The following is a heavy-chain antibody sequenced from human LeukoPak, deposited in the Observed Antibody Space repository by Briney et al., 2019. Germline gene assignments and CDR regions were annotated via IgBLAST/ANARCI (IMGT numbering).Heavy chain of an antibody. CDR3: ARGGYYGSGTYLFDP. V-gene: IGHV1-69*06. CDR2: ILPISGTA. Sequence: SVKVSCKASGDTFNNYFLAWVRQAPGQGLEWMGGILPISGTADYAQKFQGRVSITADMSTSTGYMELSSLRSEDTAVYYCARGGYYGSGTYLFDPWGQGTLVTVTS. D-gene: IGHD3-10*01. CDR1: GDTFNNYF. J-gene: IGHJ5*02.